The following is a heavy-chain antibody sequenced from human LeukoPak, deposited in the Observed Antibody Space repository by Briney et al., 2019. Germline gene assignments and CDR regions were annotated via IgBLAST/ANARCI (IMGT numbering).Heavy chain of an antibody. V-gene: IGHV1-24*01. CDR2: FDPEDGAT. CDR1: GDTLTEFS. CDR3: ATGDY. J-gene: IGHJ4*02. Sequence: SAKVSSKVSGDTLTEFSMHWVRQAPGKGLEWMGGFDPEDGATTYAQKLQGRVTMTEDTYTDTAYMELSSVRSEGTAVYYCATGDYWGQGTLVTVFS.